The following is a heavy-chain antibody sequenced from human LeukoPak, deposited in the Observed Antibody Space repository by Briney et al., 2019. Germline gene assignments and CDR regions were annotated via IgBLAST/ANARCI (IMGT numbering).Heavy chain of an antibody. Sequence: SETLSLTCTVSGGSISSSNYYWGWIRQPPGKGLEWIGSIFYSGSTFYNPSLKSRVIMSVDTSKNQFSLRLSSVTAADTAVYYCARGETSSYDYWGQGTLVTVSS. CDR1: GGSISSSNYY. V-gene: IGHV4-39*01. CDR3: ARGETSSYDY. CDR2: IFYSGST. J-gene: IGHJ4*02. D-gene: IGHD2-2*01.